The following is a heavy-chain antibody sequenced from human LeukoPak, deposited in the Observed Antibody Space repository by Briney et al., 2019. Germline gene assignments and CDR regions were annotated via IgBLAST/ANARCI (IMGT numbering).Heavy chain of an antibody. CDR2: IYSGGTT. D-gene: IGHD4-11*01. Sequence: GGSLRLSCAASGFTVSSNYMSWVRQAPGKGLEWVSVIYSGGTTNYADSVKGRFTVSRDDSKNTLYMQVNSLGAEDTAVYYCAKAVRMMDMAFDYWGQGTLVIVSS. J-gene: IGHJ4*02. CDR1: GFTVSSNY. V-gene: IGHV3-53*01. CDR3: AKAVRMMDMAFDY.